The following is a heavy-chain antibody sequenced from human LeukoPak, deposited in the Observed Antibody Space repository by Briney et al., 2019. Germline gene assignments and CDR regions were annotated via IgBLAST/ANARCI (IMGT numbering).Heavy chain of an antibody. V-gene: IGHV4-34*01. CDR3: ARTRGYCSGGSCPGWFDP. CDR2: INHSGST. J-gene: IGHJ5*02. Sequence: PSETLSLTCAVYGGSFSVYYWSGIRQPPGKGLEWIGEINHSGSTNYNPSLKSRVTISVDTSKNQFSLKLSSVTAADTAVYYCARTRGYCSGGSCPGWFDPWGQGTLVTVSS. CDR1: GGSFSVYY. D-gene: IGHD2-15*01.